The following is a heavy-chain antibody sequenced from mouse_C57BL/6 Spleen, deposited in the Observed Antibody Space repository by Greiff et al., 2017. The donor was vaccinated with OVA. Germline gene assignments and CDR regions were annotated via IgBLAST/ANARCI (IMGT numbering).Heavy chain of an antibody. CDR1: GYTFTSYW. CDR3: ARRDSSGPAWFAY. CDR2: INPSSGYT. D-gene: IGHD3-2*02. V-gene: IGHV1-7*01. Sequence: QVQLQQPGAELAKPGASVKLSCKASGYTFTSYWMHWVKQRPGQGLEWIGYINPSSGYTKYNQKFKDKATLTADKSSSTAYMQLSSLTYEDSAVYYCARRDSSGPAWFAYWGQGTLVTVSA. J-gene: IGHJ3*01.